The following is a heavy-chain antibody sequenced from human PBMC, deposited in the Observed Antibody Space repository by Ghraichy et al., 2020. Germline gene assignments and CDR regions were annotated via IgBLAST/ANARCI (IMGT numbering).Heavy chain of an antibody. Sequence: GGSLRLSCAASGFTFSSYAMSWVRQAPGKGLEWVSAISGSGGSTYYTDSVKGRFTISRDNSKNTLYLQMNSLRAEDTAVYYCAKVTYGSGSYYNAGGDYWGQGTLVTVSS. J-gene: IGHJ4*02. D-gene: IGHD3-10*01. V-gene: IGHV3-23*01. CDR1: GFTFSSYA. CDR2: ISGSGGST. CDR3: AKVTYGSGSYYNAGGDY.